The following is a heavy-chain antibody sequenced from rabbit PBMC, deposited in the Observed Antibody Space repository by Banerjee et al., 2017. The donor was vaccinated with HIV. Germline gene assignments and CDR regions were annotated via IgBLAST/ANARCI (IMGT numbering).Heavy chain of an antibody. V-gene: IGHV1S40*01. D-gene: IGHD8-1*01. CDR3: ARLGAGGSYGADFNL. CDR2: IGVGSGSA. CDR1: GFSFSSGYY. J-gene: IGHJ4*01. Sequence: QSLEESGGDLVQPEGSLTLTCKASGFSFSSGYYMCWVRQAPGKGLEWIGCIGVGSGSACYASWAKGRFTISKTSSTTVTLQMTSLTAADTATYFCARLGAGGSYGADFNLWGPGTLVTVS.